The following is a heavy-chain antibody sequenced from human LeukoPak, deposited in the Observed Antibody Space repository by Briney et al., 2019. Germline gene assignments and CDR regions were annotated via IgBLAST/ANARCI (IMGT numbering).Heavy chain of an antibody. CDR1: GGSISSGGYY. Sequence: TLSLTCTVSGGSISSGGYYWSWIRQHPGKGLEWLGYIYYSGSTNFNPSLKSRVTISVDTSKNQFSLKLSSVTAADTAVYYCARGGLEYQLLSYFDYWGQGTLVTVSS. J-gene: IGHJ4*02. CDR2: IYYSGST. V-gene: IGHV4-61*08. D-gene: IGHD2-2*01. CDR3: ARGGLEYQLLSYFDY.